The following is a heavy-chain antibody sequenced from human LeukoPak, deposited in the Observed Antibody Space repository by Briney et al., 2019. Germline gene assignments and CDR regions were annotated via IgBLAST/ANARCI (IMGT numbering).Heavy chain of an antibody. CDR1: GFTFSSYG. D-gene: IGHD2-15*01. Sequence: GGSLRLSCAASGFTFSSYGMHWVRQAPGKGLEWVAFIRYDGSNKYYADSVKGRFTISRDNSKNTLYLQMNSLRAEDTAVYYCAREPRRRVVVVVAATNWFDPWGQGTLVTVSS. CDR2: IRYDGSNK. CDR3: AREPRRRVVVVVAATNWFDP. J-gene: IGHJ5*02. V-gene: IGHV3-30*02.